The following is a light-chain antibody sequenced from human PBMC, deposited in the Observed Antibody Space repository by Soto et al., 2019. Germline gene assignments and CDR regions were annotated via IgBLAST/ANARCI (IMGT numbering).Light chain of an antibody. CDR1: RSNIGSSI. CDR2: MNN. V-gene: IGLV1-47*01. J-gene: IGLJ3*02. Sequence: QSVLTQPPSLSGTPGQTVTISCLGSRSNIGSSIVHWYQQLPGTAPKHLIYMNNQRPAGVPDRFSGSKSGTSASLVISALRSDDEADYYCVAWDDDLSARVFGGGTKGTVL. CDR3: VAWDDDLSARV.